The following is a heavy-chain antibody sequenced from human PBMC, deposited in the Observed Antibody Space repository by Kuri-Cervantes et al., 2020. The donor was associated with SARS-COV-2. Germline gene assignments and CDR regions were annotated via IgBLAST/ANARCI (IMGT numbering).Heavy chain of an antibody. CDR2: IKQDGSEK. CDR1: GGSISSYY. Sequence: GGSLRLSCTVSGGSISSYYWSWIRQPPGKGLEWVANIKQDGSEKYYVDSVKGRFTISRDNAKNSLYLQMNSLRAEDTAVYYCASGGDCSSTSCYRAEVNWGQGTLVTVSS. J-gene: IGHJ4*02. V-gene: IGHV3-7*01. D-gene: IGHD2-2*02. CDR3: ASGGDCSSTSCYRAEVN.